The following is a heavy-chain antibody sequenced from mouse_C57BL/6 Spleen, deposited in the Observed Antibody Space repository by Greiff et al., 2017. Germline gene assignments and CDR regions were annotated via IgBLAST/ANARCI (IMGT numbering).Heavy chain of an antibody. Sequence: VQLQQPGAELVRPGSSVKLSCKASGYTFTSYWMHWVKQRPIQGLEWIGNIDPSDSETHYNQKFKDKATLTVDKSSSTAYMQLSSLTSEDSAFYYCAGATVVATANWYFDVWGTGTTVTVSS. CDR1: GYTFTSYW. J-gene: IGHJ1*03. CDR2: IDPSDSET. D-gene: IGHD1-1*01. V-gene: IGHV1-52*01. CDR3: AGATVVATANWYFDV.